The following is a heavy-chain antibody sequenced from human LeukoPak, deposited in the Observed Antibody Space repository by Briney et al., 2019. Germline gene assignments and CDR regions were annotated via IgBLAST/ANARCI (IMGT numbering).Heavy chain of an antibody. D-gene: IGHD6-13*01. CDR2: IYSGGST. J-gene: IGHJ4*02. V-gene: IGHV3-53*01. CDR1: GFTFSSYA. Sequence: GGSLRLSCAASGFTFSSYAMSWVRQAPGKGLEWVSIIYSGGSTYFADSVKGRFTISRDNSKNTLYLQMDSLRAEDTALYYCARVPVASWIQLDSWGQGTLVTVSS. CDR3: ARVPVASWIQLDS.